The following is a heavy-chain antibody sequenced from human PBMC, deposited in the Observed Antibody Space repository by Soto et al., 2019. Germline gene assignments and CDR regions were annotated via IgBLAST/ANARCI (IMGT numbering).Heavy chain of an antibody. CDR2: INHSGST. V-gene: IGHV4-34*01. CDR3: ARGRLIVVVPAAIGGWFDP. D-gene: IGHD2-2*01. CDR1: GGSFSGYY. Sequence: SETLSLTCAVYGGSFSGYYWSWIRQPPGKGLEWIGEINHSGSTNYNPSLKSRVTISVDTSKNQFSLKLSSVTAADTAVYYCARGRLIVVVPAAIGGWFDPWGQGTLVTVSS. J-gene: IGHJ5*02.